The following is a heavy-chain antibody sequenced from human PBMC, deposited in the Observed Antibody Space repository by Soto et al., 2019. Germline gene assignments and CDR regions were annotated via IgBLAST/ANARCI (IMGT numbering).Heavy chain of an antibody. J-gene: IGHJ6*03. CDR2: IYPGDSDT. Sequence: GESLKISCKGSGYSFTSYWIGWVRQMPGKGLEWMGIIYPGDSDTRYSPSFQGQVTISADKSISTAYLQWSSLKASDTAMYYCARSYSSSWYEASKVDYYYYYMDVWGKGTTVTVSS. CDR3: ARSYSSSWYEASKVDYYYYYMDV. D-gene: IGHD6-13*01. CDR1: GYSFTSYW. V-gene: IGHV5-51*01.